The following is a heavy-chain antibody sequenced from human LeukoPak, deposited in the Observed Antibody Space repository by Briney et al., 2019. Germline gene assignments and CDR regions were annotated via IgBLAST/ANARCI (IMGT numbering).Heavy chain of an antibody. CDR2: INLNNGTM. CDR3: VRAYSRGYSDDFDF. D-gene: IGHD3-22*01. CDR1: GFTFSDYY. J-gene: IGHJ4*02. V-gene: IGHV3-11*01. Sequence: GGSLRLSCAASGFTFSDYYMSWFRQAPGPGLEWLSYINLNNGTMYYADSVRGRFAISRDNTKNSLYLQMNSLRGEDTAVYYCVRAYSRGYSDDFDFWGQGTLVTVSS.